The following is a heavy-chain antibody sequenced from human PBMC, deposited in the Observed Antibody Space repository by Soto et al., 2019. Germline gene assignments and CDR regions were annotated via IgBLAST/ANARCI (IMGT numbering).Heavy chain of an antibody. Sequence: SETLSLTCAVSGGSISSSNWWSWVRQPPGKGLEWIGEINHSGSTNYNPSLKSRVTISVDTSKNQFSLKLSSVTAADTAVYYCARRWGTGTFDPWGQGTLVTVSS. V-gene: IGHV4-4*02. CDR1: GGSISSSNW. CDR2: INHSGST. D-gene: IGHD1-1*01. CDR3: ARRWGTGTFDP. J-gene: IGHJ5*02.